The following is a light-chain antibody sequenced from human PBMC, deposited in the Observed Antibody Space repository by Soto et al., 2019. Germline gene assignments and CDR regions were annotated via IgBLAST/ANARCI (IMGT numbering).Light chain of an antibody. CDR1: QSVSSSY. Sequence: EIVLTQSPGTLSLSPGERATLSCRASQSVSSSYLAWYQQKPGQAPRLLIYGASSRATGIPGRFSGSGSGTDLTLTISRLEPEYFAVYYCQQYGRSPFTFGPGTKVDIK. CDR3: QQYGRSPFT. CDR2: GAS. J-gene: IGKJ3*01. V-gene: IGKV3-20*01.